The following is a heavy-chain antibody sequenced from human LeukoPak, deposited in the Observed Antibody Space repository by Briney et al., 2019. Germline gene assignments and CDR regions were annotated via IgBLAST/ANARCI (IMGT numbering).Heavy chain of an antibody. CDR3: ARLEHTGTYYRRFDY. D-gene: IGHD1-26*01. CDR2: IYFTGTT. V-gene: IGHV4-39*01. J-gene: IGHJ4*01. Sequence: SETLSLTCTVSGGGSMTSSNFYWAWIHQPPEKGLEWIGSIYFTGTTYYNPSLKSRVTLSEDTSSNQFSLRLASVTAADTAVYYCARLEHTGTYYRRFDYCGHGTLVTVSS. CDR1: GGGSMTSSNFY.